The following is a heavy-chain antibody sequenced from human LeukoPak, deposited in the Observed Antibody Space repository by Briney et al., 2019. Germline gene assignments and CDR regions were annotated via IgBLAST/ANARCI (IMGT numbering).Heavy chain of an antibody. Sequence: SETLSLTCAVYGGSFSGYYWSWIRQPPGKGLEWIGKSNHSGSTNYNPSLKSRVTISVDTSKNQFSLKLSSVTAADTAVYYCARVFERIPRIAAAGLDYWGQGTLVTVSS. CDR3: ARVFERIPRIAAAGLDY. J-gene: IGHJ4*02. V-gene: IGHV4-34*01. CDR1: GGSFSGYY. CDR2: SNHSGST. D-gene: IGHD6-13*01.